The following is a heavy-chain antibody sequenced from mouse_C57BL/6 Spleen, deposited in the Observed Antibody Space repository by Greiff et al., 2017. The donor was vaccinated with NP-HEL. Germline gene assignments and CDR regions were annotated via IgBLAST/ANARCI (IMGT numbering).Heavy chain of an antibody. CDR2: INPNNGGT. V-gene: IGHV1-22*01. D-gene: IGHD2-4*01. J-gene: IGHJ3*01. CDR1: GYTFTHYN. CDR3: ARVGVDYDYQAWFAY. Sequence: VQLQQSGPELVKPGASVKMSCKASGYTFTHYNMHWVKQSHGKSLEWIGYINPNNGGTSYNQKFKGKATLTVNKSSSTAYMELRSLTSEDSAVYYCARVGVDYDYQAWFAYWGQGTLVTVSA.